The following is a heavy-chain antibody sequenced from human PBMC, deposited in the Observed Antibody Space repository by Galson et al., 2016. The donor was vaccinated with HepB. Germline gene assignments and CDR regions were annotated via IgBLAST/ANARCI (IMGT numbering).Heavy chain of an antibody. CDR2: ISTYNANT. CDR1: GYSFTSYG. J-gene: IGHJ6*03. V-gene: IGHV1-18*04. Sequence: SVKVSCKASGYSFTSYGISWVRQAPGQGLEWMGWISTYNANTNYAQTLQGRVTMTTDTSTSTAYMKLRRLTSDDTAVYYCARAYFDFWSGINYYYYMDVWGKGTTVTVSS. CDR3: ARAYFDFWSGINYYYYMDV. D-gene: IGHD3-3*01.